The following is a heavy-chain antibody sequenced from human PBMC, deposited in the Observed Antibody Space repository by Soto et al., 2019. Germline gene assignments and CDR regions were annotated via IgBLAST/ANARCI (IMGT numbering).Heavy chain of an antibody. V-gene: IGHV3-33*01. CDR1: GFTFSSYG. Sequence: PGGSLRLSCAASGFTFSSYGMHWVRQAPGKWLEWVAVIWYDGSNKYYADSVKGRFTISRDNSKNTLYLQMNSLRAEDTAVYYCAREHYPRAYYDILTGYYKDYYYYGMDVWGQGTTVTVSS. CDR2: IWYDGSNK. J-gene: IGHJ6*02. CDR3: AREHYPRAYYDILTGYYKDYYYYGMDV. D-gene: IGHD3-9*01.